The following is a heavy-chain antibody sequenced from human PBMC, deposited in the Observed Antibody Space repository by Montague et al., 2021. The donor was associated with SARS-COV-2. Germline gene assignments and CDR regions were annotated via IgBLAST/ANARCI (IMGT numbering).Heavy chain of an antibody. CDR2: VCYSGST. Sequence: SETLSLTCSVSGDSIRSSGNYLGWLREPPGKGLEWIGTVCYSGSTHYHPSLNSRVTMTVNTPKTQFFMDLRAVTAADTAVYYCAGLVFVGLWLNLGWFDPWGQGTLVTVSS. CDR1: GDSIRSSGNY. J-gene: IGHJ5*02. CDR3: AGLVFVGLWLNLGWFDP. D-gene: IGHD3-10*01. V-gene: IGHV4-39*01.